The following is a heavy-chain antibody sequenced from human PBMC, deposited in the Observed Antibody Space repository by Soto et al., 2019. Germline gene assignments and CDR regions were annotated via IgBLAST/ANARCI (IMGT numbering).Heavy chain of an antibody. CDR1: GYSISSSNW. Sequence: SETLSLTCAVSGYSISSSNWWGWIRQPPGKGLGWIGYIYYSGSTYYNPSLKSRVTMSVDTSKNQFSLKLSSVTAVDTAVYYCARTPRGGATGWFDPWGQGTLVTVS. V-gene: IGHV4-28*01. D-gene: IGHD1-26*01. J-gene: IGHJ5*02. CDR3: ARTPRGGATGWFDP. CDR2: IYYSGST.